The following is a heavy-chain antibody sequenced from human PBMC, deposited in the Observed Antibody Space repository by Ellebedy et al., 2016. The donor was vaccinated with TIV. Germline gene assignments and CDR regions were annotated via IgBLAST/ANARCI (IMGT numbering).Heavy chain of an antibody. Sequence: ASVKVSCXASGYTFTSYGISWVRQAPGQGLEWMGWMNPNSGNTGYAQKFQGRVTMTRNTSISTAYMELSSLRSEDTAVYYCARGRIGDGDWFDPWGQGTLVTVSS. D-gene: IGHD4-17*01. CDR1: GYTFTSYG. CDR2: MNPNSGNT. CDR3: ARGRIGDGDWFDP. J-gene: IGHJ5*02. V-gene: IGHV1-8*02.